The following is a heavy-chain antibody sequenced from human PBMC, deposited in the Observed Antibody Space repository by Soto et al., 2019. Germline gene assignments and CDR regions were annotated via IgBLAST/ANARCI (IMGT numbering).Heavy chain of an antibody. J-gene: IGHJ4*02. CDR1: GFTFSNAW. CDR3: TTAPHIVVVTAVVDY. Sequence: GGSLRLSCAASGFTFSNAWMSWVRQAPGKGREWVGRIKSKTDGGTTDYAAPVKGRFTISRDDSKNTLYLQMNSLKTEDTAVYYCTTAPHIVVVTAVVDYWGQGTLVTVSS. V-gene: IGHV3-15*01. CDR2: IKSKTDGGTT. D-gene: IGHD2-21*02.